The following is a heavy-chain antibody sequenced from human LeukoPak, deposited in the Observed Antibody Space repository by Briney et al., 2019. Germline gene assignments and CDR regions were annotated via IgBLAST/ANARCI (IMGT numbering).Heavy chain of an antibody. V-gene: IGHV1-58*01. CDR2: VVVGSGNT. CDR1: GFTFTSSA. D-gene: IGHD2-21*01. Sequence: ASVKVSCKASGFTFTSSAVQWVRQARGQRLEWIGWVVVGSGNTNYAQKFQERVTITRDMSTSTAYMELSSLRSEDTAAYYCAAGVVAHYGMDVWGQGTTVTVSS. J-gene: IGHJ6*02. CDR3: AAGVVAHYGMDV.